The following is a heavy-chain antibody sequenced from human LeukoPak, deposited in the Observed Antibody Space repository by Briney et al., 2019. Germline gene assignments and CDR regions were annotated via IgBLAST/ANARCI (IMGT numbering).Heavy chain of an antibody. CDR1: GFTFSSYS. Sequence: GGSLRLSCAASGFTFSSYSMNWVRQAPGKGLEWVSSISSSSSYIYYADSVKGRFTISRDNAKNSLYLQMNSLRPEDTAVYYCARDRVVGSFDAFDIWGQGTMVTVSS. J-gene: IGHJ3*02. CDR2: ISSSSSYI. V-gene: IGHV3-21*01. CDR3: ARDRVVGSFDAFDI. D-gene: IGHD3-22*01.